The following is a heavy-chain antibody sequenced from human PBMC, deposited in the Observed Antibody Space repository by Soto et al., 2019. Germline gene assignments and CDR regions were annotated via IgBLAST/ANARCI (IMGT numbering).Heavy chain of an antibody. J-gene: IGHJ4*02. CDR2: IRSKANSYAT. D-gene: IGHD3-16*01. CDR3: TSGGAAHEY. CDR1: GFTFSGST. Sequence: EVQLVESGGGLVQPGGSLKLSCAASGFTFSGSTMHWVRQPSGKGLEWVGRIRSKANSYATAFAASLKGRFTISRDDSKNTPYLEINSLKTGDTAVYYCTSGGAAHEYWGQGTLVTVSS. V-gene: IGHV3-73*02.